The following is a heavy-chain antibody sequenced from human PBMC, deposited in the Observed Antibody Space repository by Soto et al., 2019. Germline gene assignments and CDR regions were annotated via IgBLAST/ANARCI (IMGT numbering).Heavy chain of an antibody. Sequence: EVQLLESGGGLFQPGGSLRLSCAASGFTFSGHAMSWVRQSPGKWLAWVSSGTSAGNTYYADSVKGRFTISRDNSEMSLYLQRNSLTVGDTAIYYCARGTAFDIWGQGTMITVSS. CDR2: SGTSAGNT. CDR3: ARGTAFDI. CDR1: GFTFSGHA. V-gene: IGHV3-23*01. J-gene: IGHJ3*02.